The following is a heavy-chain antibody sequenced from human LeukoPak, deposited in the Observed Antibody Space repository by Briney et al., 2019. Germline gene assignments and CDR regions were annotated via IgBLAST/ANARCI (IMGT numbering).Heavy chain of an antibody. D-gene: IGHD3-22*01. CDR3: VRGGYYQSDALDI. CDR2: ISGSGGST. J-gene: IGHJ3*02. Sequence: PGGSLRLSCAASGFTFSSYGMSWVRQAPGKGLEWVSAISGSGGSTYYADSVKGRFTISRDNSENTVYLQMNSLRAEDTALYYCVRGGYYQSDALDIWGQGTMVSVSS. V-gene: IGHV3-23*01. CDR1: GFTFSSYG.